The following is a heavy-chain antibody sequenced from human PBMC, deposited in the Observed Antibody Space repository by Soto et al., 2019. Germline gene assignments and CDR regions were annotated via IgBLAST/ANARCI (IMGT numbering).Heavy chain of an antibody. Sequence: PGGSLRLSCAASGFTFSDYYMSWIRQAPGKGLEWVSYISSSGSTIYYADAVKGRFTISRDNAKNSLYLQMNSPRAEDTAVYYCARDSVDYYDSSGWSARLVEPWGQGTLVTVSS. D-gene: IGHD3-22*01. V-gene: IGHV3-11*04. CDR3: ARDSVDYYDSSGWSARLVEP. CDR2: ISSSGSTI. CDR1: GFTFSDYY. J-gene: IGHJ5*02.